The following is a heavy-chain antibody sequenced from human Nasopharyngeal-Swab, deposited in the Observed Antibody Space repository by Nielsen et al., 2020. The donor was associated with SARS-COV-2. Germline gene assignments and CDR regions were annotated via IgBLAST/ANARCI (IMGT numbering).Heavy chain of an antibody. V-gene: IGHV4-34*01. CDR3: ARVYGSGKGWYYFDY. CDR2: INHSGST. CDR1: GGFFSGYY. D-gene: IGHD3-10*01. Sequence: SETLSLTCAVYGGFFSGYYWSWIRQPPGKGLEWIGEINHSGSTNYNPSLKSRVTISVDTSKNQFSLKLSSVTAADTAVYYCARVYGSGKGWYYFDYWGQGTLVTVSS. J-gene: IGHJ4*02.